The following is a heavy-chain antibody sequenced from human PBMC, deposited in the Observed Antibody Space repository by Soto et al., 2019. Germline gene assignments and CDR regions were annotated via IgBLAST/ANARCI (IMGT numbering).Heavy chain of an antibody. CDR3: ARDYDILTGRNWFDP. Sequence: ASVKVSCKASGYTFTSYGISWVRQAPGQGLEWMGWISAYNGNTNYAQKLQGRVTMTTDTSTSTAYMELRSLRSDDTAVYYCARDYDILTGRNWFDPWGQGTLVTSPQ. D-gene: IGHD3-9*01. CDR2: ISAYNGNT. J-gene: IGHJ5*02. CDR1: GYTFTSYG. V-gene: IGHV1-18*01.